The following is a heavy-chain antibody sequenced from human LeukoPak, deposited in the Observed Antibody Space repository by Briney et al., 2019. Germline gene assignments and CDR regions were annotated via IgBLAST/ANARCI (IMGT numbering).Heavy chain of an antibody. CDR3: ARFNADYDFWSGSHDAFDI. Sequence: PSETLSLTCTVSGGSISSYYWSWIRQPAGKGLEWIGRIYTSGSTNYNPSLKSRVTMSVDTSKNQFSLKLSSVTAADTAVYYCARFNADYDFWSGSHDAFDIWGQGTMVTVSS. CDR1: GGSISSYY. D-gene: IGHD3-3*01. J-gene: IGHJ3*02. V-gene: IGHV4-4*07. CDR2: IYTSGST.